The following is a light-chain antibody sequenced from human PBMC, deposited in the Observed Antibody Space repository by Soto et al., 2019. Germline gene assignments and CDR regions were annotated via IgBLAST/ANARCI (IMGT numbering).Light chain of an antibody. Sequence: SALTQLPSTYRSPGQSVTLSCPGTSSGVGGYNYVSCYQQHPAEAPKLLIYEVSKRPSVVPDRFSGSKSGNTASLTVSAPQAQDEADYYCSSYTGNNKFEGFGTGTKVTVL. CDR2: EVS. CDR1: SSGVGGYNY. CDR3: SSYTGNNKFEG. V-gene: IGLV2-8*01. J-gene: IGLJ1*01.